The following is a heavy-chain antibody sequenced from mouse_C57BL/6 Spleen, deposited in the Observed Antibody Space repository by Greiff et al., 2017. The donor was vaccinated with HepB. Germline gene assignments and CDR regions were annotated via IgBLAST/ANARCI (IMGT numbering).Heavy chain of an antibody. V-gene: IGHV5-17*01. J-gene: IGHJ2*01. CDR1: GFTFSDYG. CDR2: ISSGSSTI. Sequence: EVHLVESGGGLVKPGGSLKLSCAASGFTFSDYGMHWVRQAPEKGLEWVAYISSGSSTIYYADTVKGRFTISRDNAKNTLFLQMTSLRSEDTAMYYCARSDYYGNYVLTGTDYFDYWGQGTTLTVSS. D-gene: IGHD2-1*01. CDR3: ARSDYYGNYVLTGTDYFDY.